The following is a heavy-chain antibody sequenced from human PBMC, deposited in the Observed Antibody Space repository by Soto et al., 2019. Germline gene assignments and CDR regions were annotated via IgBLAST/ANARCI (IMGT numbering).Heavy chain of an antibody. CDR3: ARVNSAARTYYYYGMDV. Sequence: GASVKVSCKASGGTFSSYAISWVRQAPGQGLEWMGGIIPIFGTANYAQKFQGRVTITADESTSTAYMELSSLRSEDTAVYYCARVNSAARTYYYYGMDVWGQGTTVTVSS. V-gene: IGHV1-69*13. CDR2: IIPIFGTA. D-gene: IGHD6-6*01. J-gene: IGHJ6*02. CDR1: GGTFSSYA.